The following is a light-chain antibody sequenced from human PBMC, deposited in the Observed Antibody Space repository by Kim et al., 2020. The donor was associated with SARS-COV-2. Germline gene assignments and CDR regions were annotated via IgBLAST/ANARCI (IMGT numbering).Light chain of an antibody. J-gene: IGLJ3*02. CDR1: SLRLYY. V-gene: IGLV3-19*01. CDR3: NSRDSSGNHWV. CDR2: GNN. Sequence: ALGQTVRITCQGDSLRLYYASLCQKRPGQAPIVVIYGNNNRPSGIPDRFSGSNSGNTASLTICGAQAEDEADYYCNSRDSSGNHWVFGGGTQLTVL.